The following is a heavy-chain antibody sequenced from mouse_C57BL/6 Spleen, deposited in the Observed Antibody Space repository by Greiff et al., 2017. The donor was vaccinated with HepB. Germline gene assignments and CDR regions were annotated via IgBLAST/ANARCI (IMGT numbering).Heavy chain of an antibody. CDR2: IYPGDGDT. CDR1: GYAFSSYW. Sequence: QVQLQQSGAELVKPGASVKISCKASGYAFSSYWMNWVKQRPGKGLEWIGQIYPGDGDTNYNGKFKGKATLTADKSSSTAYMQLSSLTSEDSAVYFCAREPYYYGSSWYFDVWGTGTTVTVSS. V-gene: IGHV1-80*01. D-gene: IGHD1-1*01. CDR3: AREPYYYGSSWYFDV. J-gene: IGHJ1*03.